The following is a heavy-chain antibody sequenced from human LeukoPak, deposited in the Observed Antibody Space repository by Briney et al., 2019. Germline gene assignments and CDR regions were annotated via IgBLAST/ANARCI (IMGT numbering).Heavy chain of an antibody. Sequence: SETLSLTCAVYGGSFSGYYWSWIRQPPGKGLEWIGEINHSESTNYNPSLKSRVTISVDTSKNQFSLKLSSVTAADTAVYYCARSLRYCRRRGCYFNLFDLWGQGTLVTVSS. CDR3: ARSLRYCRRRGCYFNLFDL. J-gene: IGHJ5*01. D-gene: IGHD2-2*01. V-gene: IGHV4-34*01. CDR2: INHSEST. CDR1: GGSFSGYY.